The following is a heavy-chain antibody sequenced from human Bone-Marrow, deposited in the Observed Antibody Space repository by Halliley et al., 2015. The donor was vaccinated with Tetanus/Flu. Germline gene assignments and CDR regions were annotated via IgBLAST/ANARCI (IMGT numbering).Heavy chain of an antibody. V-gene: IGHV4-59*09. J-gene: IGHJ4*02. CDR3: ARGRSGTYNSAFES. D-gene: IGHD1-26*01. Sequence: WIGYVDSSGSTNYNPSLKSRVTMSVDTSKKQFSLKLPSVTAADTAVYYCARGRSGTYNSAFESWGQGAPVTVSS. CDR2: VDSSGST.